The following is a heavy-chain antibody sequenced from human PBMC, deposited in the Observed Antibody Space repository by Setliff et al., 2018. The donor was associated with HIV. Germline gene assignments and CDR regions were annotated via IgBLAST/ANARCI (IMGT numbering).Heavy chain of an antibody. CDR2: INPNSGGT. CDR3: ARGMDYYDTSGYYQYYFDY. Sequence: ASVKVSCKASGYTFTGYYMHWVRQAPGQGLEWMGWINPNSGGTTYAQKFQGRVTMTRDTSISTAYMEVSRLRSDDTAVYSCARGMDYYDTSGYYQYYFDYWGQGTLVTVSS. D-gene: IGHD3-22*01. CDR1: GYTFTGYY. J-gene: IGHJ4*02. V-gene: IGHV1-2*02.